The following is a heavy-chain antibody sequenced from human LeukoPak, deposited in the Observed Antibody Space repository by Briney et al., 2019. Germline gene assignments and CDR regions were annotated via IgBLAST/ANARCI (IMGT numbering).Heavy chain of an antibody. CDR1: GDSVSSNSAA. V-gene: IGHV6-1*01. CDR3: ARTTGHFDY. CDR2: TYHRSKWYS. D-gene: IGHD2-8*02. J-gene: IGHJ4*02. Sequence: SQTLSLTCAISGDSVSSNSAAWNWIRQSPSRGLEWLGRTYHRSKWYSESAPSLKGRITVNPDTSKNQFSLQLNSVGPEDTAVYYCARTTGHFDYWGQGTLVTVSS.